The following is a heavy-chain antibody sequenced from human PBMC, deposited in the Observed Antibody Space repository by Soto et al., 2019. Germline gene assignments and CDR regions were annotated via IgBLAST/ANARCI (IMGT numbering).Heavy chain of an antibody. J-gene: IGHJ4*02. D-gene: IGHD6-19*01. V-gene: IGHV3-30-3*01. Sequence: QVQLVESGGGVVQPGRSLRLSCAASGFTFSTYAMHWVRQAPGKGLEWVAVISYDGSNKYYADSVKGRFTISRDNSKNTLYLQMDSLRAEDTAVYYCARVHSSGWYYFDYWVQGTLVTVSS. CDR3: ARVHSSGWYYFDY. CDR1: GFTFSTYA. CDR2: ISYDGSNK.